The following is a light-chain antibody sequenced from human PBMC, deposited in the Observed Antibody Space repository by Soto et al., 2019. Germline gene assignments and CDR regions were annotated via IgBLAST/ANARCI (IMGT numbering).Light chain of an antibody. Sequence: EVVMTQSPATLSVSPGERATLSCRASQSVGSLVAWYQQKPGQAPRLLMYGASTRATGIAARFTGSGSGTEFTLTISSLQTEDFAVYYCQQYNNWPITVGPGTRLEIK. CDR1: QSVGSL. CDR3: QQYNNWPIT. CDR2: GAS. J-gene: IGKJ5*01. V-gene: IGKV3-15*01.